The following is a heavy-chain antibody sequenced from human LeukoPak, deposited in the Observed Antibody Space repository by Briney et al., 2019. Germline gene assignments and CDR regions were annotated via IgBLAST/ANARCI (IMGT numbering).Heavy chain of an antibody. CDR2: IYPGDSDT. CDR1: GYSFTSYW. CDR3: ARLGYSGYDYRNNWFDP. Sequence: GESLKISCKGSGYSFTSYWIGWVRQMPGKGLEWMGIIYPGDSDTRYSPSFQGQVTISADKSISTAYLQWSSLKASDTAMYYCARLGYSGYDYRNNWFDPWGQGTLVAVSS. J-gene: IGHJ5*02. D-gene: IGHD5-12*01. V-gene: IGHV5-51*01.